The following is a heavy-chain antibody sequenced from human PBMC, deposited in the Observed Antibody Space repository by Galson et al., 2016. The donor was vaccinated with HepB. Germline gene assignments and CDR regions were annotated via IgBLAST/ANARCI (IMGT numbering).Heavy chain of an antibody. J-gene: IGHJ6*02. CDR2: IDWDSDK. Sequence: PALVKPTQPLTLPFPFPGFALSASGMCVSWSRRPPGKPLEWLELIDWDSDKYYSTPQKTTLPRSKDTSKTQVVLTMTKMDPVDTATYYCAPTIFYYVSSGYYGRGNRSYYYHYGMDVWGQGTTVTVSS. D-gene: IGHD3-22*01. V-gene: IGHV2-70*01. CDR3: APTIFYYVSSGYYGRGNRSYYYHYGMDV. CDR1: GFALSASGMC.